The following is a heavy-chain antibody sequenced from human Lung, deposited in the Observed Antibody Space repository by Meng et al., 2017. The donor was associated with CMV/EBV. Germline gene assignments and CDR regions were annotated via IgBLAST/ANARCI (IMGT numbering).Heavy chain of an antibody. Sequence: ASGYTFTSSSIHWVRQAPGPRPEWMGWINAGVGNTKYSQTLEGRVTITGDTSANTAYLELSNLRSEDTAVYYCARARAAVILDTFDIWGQGTMVTVSS. J-gene: IGHJ3*02. CDR1: GYTFTSSS. V-gene: IGHV1-3*01. D-gene: IGHD6-25*01. CDR2: INAGVGNT. CDR3: ARARAAVILDTFDI.